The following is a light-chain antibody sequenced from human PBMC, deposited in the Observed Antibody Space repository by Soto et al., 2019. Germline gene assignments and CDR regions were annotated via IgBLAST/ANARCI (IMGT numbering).Light chain of an antibody. Sequence: AIRMTQSPSSLSASTGDRVTITCRASQGISSYLAWYHQKPGKAPKLLIYAASTLQSGVPSRFGGSGSGTDFTLTISCLQSEDFATYYCQQYYSYPRITFGPGTKVDIK. V-gene: IGKV1-8*01. CDR2: AAS. CDR1: QGISSY. CDR3: QQYYSYPRIT. J-gene: IGKJ3*01.